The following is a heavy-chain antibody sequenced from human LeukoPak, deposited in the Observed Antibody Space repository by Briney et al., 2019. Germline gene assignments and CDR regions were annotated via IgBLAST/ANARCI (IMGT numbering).Heavy chain of an antibody. CDR2: ISGSGGST. CDR3: AKDGAPYCSSASCYSHTIKYFQH. Sequence: GGSLRLSCAASGFTFSSYAMSWVRQAPGKGLEWVSAISGSGGSTYYADSVKGRFTISRDNSKNTLYLQMNSLRAEDTAVYYCAKDGAPYCSSASCYSHTIKYFQHSNQATLVTVSS. J-gene: IGHJ1*01. D-gene: IGHD2-2*01. V-gene: IGHV3-23*01. CDR1: GFTFSSYA.